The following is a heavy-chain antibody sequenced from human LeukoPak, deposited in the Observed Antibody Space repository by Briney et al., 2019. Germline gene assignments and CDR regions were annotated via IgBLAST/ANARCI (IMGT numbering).Heavy chain of an antibody. CDR3: ASSPPLKYYFDY. V-gene: IGHV1-69*05. Sequence: EASVKVSCKASGGTFSSYAISWVRQAPGQGLEWMGGIIPIFGTANYAQKFQGRVTITTDESTSTAYMELSSLRSEDTAVYYCASSPPLKYYFDYWGQGTLVTVSS. J-gene: IGHJ4*02. CDR1: GGTFSSYA. CDR2: IIPIFGTA.